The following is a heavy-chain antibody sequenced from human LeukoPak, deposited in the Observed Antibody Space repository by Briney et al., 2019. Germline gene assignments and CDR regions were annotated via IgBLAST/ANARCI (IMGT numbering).Heavy chain of an antibody. V-gene: IGHV4-59*01. CDR2: LFNGGTT. CDR3: ARGGPSSRWFDS. Sequence: SETLSLTCTVSGVSISRDHWSWIRQSPGRGLEWIGYLFNGGTTDYNPSLKSRFTISVDTSRNQFSLNLNSVTTADTAVYYCARGGPSSRWFDSWGQGTLVTVSA. J-gene: IGHJ5*01. CDR1: GVSISRDH. D-gene: IGHD2-2*01.